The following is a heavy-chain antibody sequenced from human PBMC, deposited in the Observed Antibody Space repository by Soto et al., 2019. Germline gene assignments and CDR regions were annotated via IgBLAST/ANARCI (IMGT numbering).Heavy chain of an antibody. Sequence: EVQLVESGGGLVQPGSSLRLSCAASGFFFEDYAMHWVRQAPGKGLEWVSAISWNSGNIGYTDSVKGRFTISRDNAKNSLYLQMNSLRTEDTAFYFCAKDMRSSQGGSYAAELWGQGTLVTVSS. CDR3: AKDMRSSQGGSYAAEL. CDR2: ISWNSGNI. CDR1: GFFFEDYA. V-gene: IGHV3-9*01. D-gene: IGHD3-10*01. J-gene: IGHJ4*02.